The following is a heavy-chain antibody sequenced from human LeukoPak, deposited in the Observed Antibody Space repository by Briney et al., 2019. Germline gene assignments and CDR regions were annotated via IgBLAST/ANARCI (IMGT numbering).Heavy chain of an antibody. CDR1: GGSFSGYY. CDR3: ARITFMAGGP. CDR2: INHSGST. V-gene: IGHV4-34*01. D-gene: IGHD6-19*01. J-gene: IGHJ5*02. Sequence: SETLSLTCAVYGGSFSGYYWSWIRQPPGKGLEWIGEINHSGSTNYNPSLKSRVTISVDTSKNQFSLKLSSVTAADTAVYYCARITFMAGGPWGQGTLVTVSS.